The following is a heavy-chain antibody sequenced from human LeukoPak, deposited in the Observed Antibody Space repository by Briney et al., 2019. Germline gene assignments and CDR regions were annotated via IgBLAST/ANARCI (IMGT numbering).Heavy chain of an antibody. V-gene: IGHV4-59*01. Sequence: PSETLSLTCTVSGGSISSYYRSWIRQPPGKGLEWIGYIYYSGSTNYNPSLKSRVTISVDTSKNQFSLKLSSVTAADTAVYYCARDGGDWFDPWGQGTLVTVSS. CDR1: GGSISSYY. CDR2: IYYSGST. J-gene: IGHJ5*02. CDR3: ARDGGDWFDP.